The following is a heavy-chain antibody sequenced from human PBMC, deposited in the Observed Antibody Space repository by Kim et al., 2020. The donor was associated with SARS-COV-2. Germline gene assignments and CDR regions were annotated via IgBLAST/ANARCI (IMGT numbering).Heavy chain of an antibody. D-gene: IGHD3-22*01. Sequence: GGSLRLSCAASGFTFDDYAMHWVRQAPGKGLEWVSLISGDGGSTYYADSVKGRFTISRDNSKNSLYLQMNSLRTEDTALYYCAKDIERSNYYDSSGLIAHWGQGTLVTVSS. CDR2: ISGDGGST. CDR3: AKDIERSNYYDSSGLIAH. J-gene: IGHJ4*02. V-gene: IGHV3-43*02. CDR1: GFTFDDYA.